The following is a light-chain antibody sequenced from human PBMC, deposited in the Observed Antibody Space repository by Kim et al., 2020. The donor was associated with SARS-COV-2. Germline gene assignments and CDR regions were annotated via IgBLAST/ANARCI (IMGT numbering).Light chain of an antibody. J-gene: IGLJ2*01. CDR3: QSYDSRLWV. CDR2: GNS. CDR1: SSTIGAEDS. V-gene: IGLV1-40*01. Sequence: GQRTTNAGTESSSTIGAEDSIHWYQQVPGTAPKLLIYGNSNRPSGVPDRFSASKSGTSASLVITGLQAEDEADYYCQSYDSRLWVFGGGTQLTVL.